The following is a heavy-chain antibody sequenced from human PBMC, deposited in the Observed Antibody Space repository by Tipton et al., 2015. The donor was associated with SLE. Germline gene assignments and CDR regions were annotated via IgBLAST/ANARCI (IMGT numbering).Heavy chain of an antibody. Sequence: SLRLSCAASGFTFSSYAMHWVRQAPGKGLEWVAVISYDGSNKYYADSVKGRFTISRDNSKNTLYLQMNSLRAEDTAVYYCARVLGWGPNAFDIWGQGTMVTVSS. CDR3: ARVLGWGPNAFDI. CDR2: ISYDGSNK. CDR1: GFTFSSYA. D-gene: IGHD3-16*01. J-gene: IGHJ3*02. V-gene: IGHV3-30-3*01.